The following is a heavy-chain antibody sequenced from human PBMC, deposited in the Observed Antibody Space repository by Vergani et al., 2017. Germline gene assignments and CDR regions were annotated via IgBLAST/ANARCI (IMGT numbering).Heavy chain of an antibody. D-gene: IGHD5/OR15-5a*01. Sequence: RLVQSGGGLAHPGGSLRLSCAASGLPVSGFAFNTYAMIWVRQAPGKGLEWVAFIRNKAYGGTTEYAASVKGRFTISRDDSKRLAYLQLSGLKTEDTAVYFCSRGRGYSVGYSDYWGQGTLVTVSS. J-gene: IGHJ4*02. CDR3: SRGRGYSVGYSDY. V-gene: IGHV3-49*04. CDR1: GLPVSGFAFNTYA. CDR2: IRNKAYGGTT.